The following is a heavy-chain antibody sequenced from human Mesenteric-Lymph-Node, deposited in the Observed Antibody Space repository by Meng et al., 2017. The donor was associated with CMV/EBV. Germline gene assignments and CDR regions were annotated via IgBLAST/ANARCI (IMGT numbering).Heavy chain of an antibody. J-gene: IGHJ4*02. Sequence: ASVKVSCKASGYTFTSYGISWVRQAPGQGLEWMGWMNPNSGNTGYAQKFQGRVTITRNTSISTAYMELSSLRSEDTAVYYCAREGGITIFGGGVWGQGTLVTVSS. V-gene: IGHV1-8*03. CDR2: MNPNSGNT. CDR1: GYTFTSYG. CDR3: AREGGITIFGGGV. D-gene: IGHD3-3*01.